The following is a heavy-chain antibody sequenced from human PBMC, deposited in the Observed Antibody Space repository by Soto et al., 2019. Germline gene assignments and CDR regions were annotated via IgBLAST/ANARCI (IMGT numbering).Heavy chain of an antibody. CDR2: IYYNSNRI. V-gene: IGHV3-9*01. J-gene: IGHJ6*04. CDR1: GATLQDYA. CDR3: VKDISPGGMDV. Sequence: EVQLVESGGGLVQPGGSLRLSCAGSGATLQDYAMHWVRQAPGKGLEWVSCIYYNSNRIDYADSVKGRFTISRENARNALYLQMNSLTAEDTDFYYCVKDISPGGMDVGGRGIMVTVSS.